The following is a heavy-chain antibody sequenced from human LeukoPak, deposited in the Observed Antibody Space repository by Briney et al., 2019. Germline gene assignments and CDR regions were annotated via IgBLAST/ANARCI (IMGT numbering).Heavy chain of an antibody. CDR3: ARTVVLRFLEWLPLGWFDP. CDR2: VYHSGST. Sequence: SETLSLTCAVSGYSISSGYYWGWIRQPPGKGLEWIGSVYHSGSTYYNPSLKSRVTISVDTSKNQFSLKLSSVTAADTAVYYCARTVVLRFLEWLPLGWFDPWGQGTLVTVSS. D-gene: IGHD3-3*01. J-gene: IGHJ5*02. CDR1: GYSISSGYY. V-gene: IGHV4-38-2*01.